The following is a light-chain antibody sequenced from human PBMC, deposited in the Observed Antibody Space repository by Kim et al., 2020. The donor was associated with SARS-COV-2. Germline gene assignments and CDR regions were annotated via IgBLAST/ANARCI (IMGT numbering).Light chain of an antibody. V-gene: IGLV2-14*01. Sequence: QSVLTQPASVSGSPGQSITISCTGTSSDVGSYTYVSWYQQHPGKAPKLMIYDVNKRPSGVSDRFSGSKSGNTASLTISGLQAEDEADYYCSSYRSSNTWVFGGGTQLTIL. CDR2: DVN. CDR1: SSDVGSYTY. J-gene: IGLJ3*02. CDR3: SSYRSSNTWV.